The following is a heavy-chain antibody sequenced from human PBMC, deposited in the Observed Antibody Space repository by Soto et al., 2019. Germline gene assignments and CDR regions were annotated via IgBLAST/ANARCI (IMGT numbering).Heavy chain of an antibody. CDR1: GFTFSNYA. D-gene: IGHD3-22*01. CDR3: ARTSSGYYYTFDN. Sequence: PGGSLRLSCAASGFTFSNYALSWVRQAPGKGLEWVSAISGTGVSTFYADSVKGRFTISRDNSKNTLYVQMNSLRAEDTAVYYCARTSSGYYYTFDNWGQGTLVTVSS. CDR2: ISGTGVST. J-gene: IGHJ4*02. V-gene: IGHV3-23*01.